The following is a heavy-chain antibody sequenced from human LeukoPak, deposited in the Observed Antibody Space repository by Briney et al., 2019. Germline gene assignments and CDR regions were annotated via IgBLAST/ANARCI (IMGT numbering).Heavy chain of an antibody. CDR3: ATRSAYYTYYFDY. V-gene: IGHV3-53*01. CDR1: GFSFSSYW. D-gene: IGHD3-22*01. Sequence: PGGSLRLSCAASGFSFSSYWMTWVRQAPGKGLEWVSVIYSGGSTYYADSVKGRFTISRDNSKNTLYLQMNSLRAEDTAVYYCATRSAYYTYYFDYWGQGTLVTVSS. CDR2: IYSGGST. J-gene: IGHJ4*02.